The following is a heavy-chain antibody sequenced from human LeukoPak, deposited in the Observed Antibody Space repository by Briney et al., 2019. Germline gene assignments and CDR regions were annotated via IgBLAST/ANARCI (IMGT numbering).Heavy chain of an antibody. V-gene: IGHV3-30*18. D-gene: IGHD6-13*01. Sequence: GGSLRLSCAASGFTFSSYGMHWVRQAPGKGLEWVAVISYDGSNKYYADSVKGRFTISRDNSKNTLYLQMNSLRAEDTAVYYCAKDRVSSSSWYLFQHWGQGTLVTVSS. J-gene: IGHJ1*01. CDR3: AKDRVSSSSWYLFQH. CDR1: GFTFSSYG. CDR2: ISYDGSNK.